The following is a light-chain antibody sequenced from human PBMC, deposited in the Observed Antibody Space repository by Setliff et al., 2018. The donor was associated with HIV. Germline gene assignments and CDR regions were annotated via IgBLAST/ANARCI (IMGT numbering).Light chain of an antibody. J-gene: IGLJ3*02. V-gene: IGLV1-44*01. Sequence: QSVLTQPPSVSGTPGQRVTISCSGSNSNIGSNPVNWYQHPPGRAPKPPIYSNNQRPPGAPERFSGSKSGPSASLAISGLQSEDEADYYCAPWDDSRNAGGFGGGTKGTVL. CDR3: APWDDSRNAGG. CDR2: SNN. CDR1: NSNIGSNP.